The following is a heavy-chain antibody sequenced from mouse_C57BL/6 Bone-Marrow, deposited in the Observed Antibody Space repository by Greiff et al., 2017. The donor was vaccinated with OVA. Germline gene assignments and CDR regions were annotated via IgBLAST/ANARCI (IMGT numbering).Heavy chain of an antibody. CDR3: ATPDGYYGAY. CDR2: IYPRSGNT. D-gene: IGHD2-3*01. Sequence: QVQLKESGAELARPGASVKLSCKASGYTFTSYGISWVKQRTGQGLEWIGEIYPRSGNTYYNEKFKGKATLTADKSSSTAYMELRSLTSEDSAVYFCATPDGYYGAYWGQGTLVTVSA. J-gene: IGHJ3*01. CDR1: GYTFTSYG. V-gene: IGHV1-81*01.